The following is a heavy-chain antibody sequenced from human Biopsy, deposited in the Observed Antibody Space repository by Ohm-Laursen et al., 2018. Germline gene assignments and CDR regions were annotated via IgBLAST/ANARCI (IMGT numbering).Heavy chain of an antibody. Sequence: ASVKVSCKITGYTFTDDQIHWVREAPGPGLEWMGLVNPKKGDTRYAQKFQGRVTMTSDVSVATAYMELTGLTSDDTAVYFCSREQHYYSAWGQGTLVTVSS. CDR3: SREQHYYSA. J-gene: IGHJ5*02. V-gene: IGHV1-2*06. D-gene: IGHD2-21*02. CDR1: GYTFTDDQ. CDR2: VNPKKGDT.